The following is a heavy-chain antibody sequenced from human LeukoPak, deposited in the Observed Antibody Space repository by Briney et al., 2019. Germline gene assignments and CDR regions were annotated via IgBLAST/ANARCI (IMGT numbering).Heavy chain of an antibody. CDR1: GFSLSTSGVG. V-gene: IGHV2-5*01. CDR2: IYWNDDK. J-gene: IGHJ4*02. Sequence: ESGPTLVNPTQTLTLTCTFSGFSLSTSGVGVGWIRQPPGKALEWLALIYWNDDKRYSPSLKSRLTITKDTSKNQVVLTMTNMDPVDTATYYCAHSRITMIVVGPSFFDYWGQGTLVTVSS. CDR3: AHSRITMIVVGPSFFDY. D-gene: IGHD3-22*01.